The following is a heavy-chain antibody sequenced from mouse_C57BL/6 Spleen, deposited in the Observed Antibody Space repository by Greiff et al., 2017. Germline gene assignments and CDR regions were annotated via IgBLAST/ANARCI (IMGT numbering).Heavy chain of an antibody. CDR3: ARSPDYYGSSSGYFDY. J-gene: IGHJ2*01. Sequence: VQLQQPGAELVRPGSSVKLSCKASGYTFTSYWMHWVKQRPIQGLEWIGNIDPSDSETHYNQKFKDKATLTVDKSSSTAYLQLSSLTSEDSAVYYCARSPDYYGSSSGYFDYWGQGTTLTVSS. V-gene: IGHV1-52*01. CDR2: IDPSDSET. D-gene: IGHD1-1*01. CDR1: GYTFTSYW.